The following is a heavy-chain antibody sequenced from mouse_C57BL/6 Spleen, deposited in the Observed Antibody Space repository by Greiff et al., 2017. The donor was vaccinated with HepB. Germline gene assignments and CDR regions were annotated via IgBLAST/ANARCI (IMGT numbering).Heavy chain of an antibody. D-gene: IGHD2-2*01. J-gene: IGHJ2*01. CDR1: GYAFSSSW. V-gene: IGHV1-82*01. CDR3: ARWGYGGGYYFDY. Sequence: LVESGPELVKPGASVKISCKASGYAFSSSWMNWVKQRPGKGLEWIGRIYPGDGDTNYNGKFKGKATLTADKSSSTAYMQLSSLTSEDSAVYFCARWGYGGGYYFDYWGQGTTLTVSS. CDR2: IYPGDGDT.